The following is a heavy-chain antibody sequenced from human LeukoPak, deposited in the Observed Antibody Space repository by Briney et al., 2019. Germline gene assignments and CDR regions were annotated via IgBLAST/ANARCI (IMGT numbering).Heavy chain of an antibody. CDR2: INPNSGGT. Sequence: ASVKVSCKASGYTFTGYYMHWVRQAPGQGLEWMGRINPNSGGTNYAQKFQGRVTMTRDTSISTAYMELSRLRSDDTAVYYCARDPRAPGLRFLEWLSPNWFDPWGQGTLATVSS. V-gene: IGHV1-2*06. CDR3: ARDPRAPGLRFLEWLSPNWFDP. D-gene: IGHD3-3*01. J-gene: IGHJ5*02. CDR1: GYTFTGYY.